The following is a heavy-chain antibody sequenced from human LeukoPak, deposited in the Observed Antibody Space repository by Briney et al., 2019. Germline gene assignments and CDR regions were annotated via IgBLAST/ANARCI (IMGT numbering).Heavy chain of an antibody. D-gene: IGHD1-26*01. CDR1: GGSISSNGYY. CDR3: ARRSGTYHAFDI. CDR2: FYYTGST. Sequence: PSETLSLTCTVSGGSISSNGYYWGWIRQPPGKGLEWIGSFYYTGSTFYSPSLKSRVTISVDTSKNQFSLKLSSVTAADTAVYYCARRSGTYHAFDIWGQGTMVTVSS. V-gene: IGHV4-39*01. J-gene: IGHJ3*02.